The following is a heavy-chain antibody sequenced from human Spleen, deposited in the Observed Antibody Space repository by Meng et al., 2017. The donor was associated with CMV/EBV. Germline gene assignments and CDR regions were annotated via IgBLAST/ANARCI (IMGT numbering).Heavy chain of an antibody. J-gene: IGHJ4*02. CDR3: ARGGYEFVWGSYRHFEF. CDR2: INSVNSNT. V-gene: IGHV1-3*01. D-gene: IGHD3-16*02. CDR1: SFSTYD. Sequence: SFSTYDMHWVRQAPGTRLGWMGWINSVNSNTEYSQKFQGRVSMRRDKSASTAYVELSRLTSEDTAVYYCARGGYEFVWGSYRHFEFWGQGTLVTVSS.